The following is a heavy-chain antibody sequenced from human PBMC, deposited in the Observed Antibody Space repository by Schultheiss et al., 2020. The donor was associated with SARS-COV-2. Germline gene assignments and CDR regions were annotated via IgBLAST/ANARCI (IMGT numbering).Heavy chain of an antibody. CDR3: AKGGIVGATPFDY. D-gene: IGHD1-26*01. CDR1: GFTFSSYG. V-gene: IGHV3-30*02. Sequence: GESLKISCAASGFTFSSYGMHWVRQAPGKGLEWVAVIWYDGSNKYYADSVKGRFTISRDNSKNTLYLQMNSLRAEDTAVYYCAKGGIVGATPFDYWGQGTLVTVSS. J-gene: IGHJ4*02. CDR2: IWYDGSNK.